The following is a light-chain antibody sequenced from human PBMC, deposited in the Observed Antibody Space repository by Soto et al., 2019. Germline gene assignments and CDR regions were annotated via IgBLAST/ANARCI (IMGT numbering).Light chain of an antibody. J-gene: IGLJ1*01. V-gene: IGLV1-40*01. CDR1: SSNIGAGYD. CDR3: QSYDTSPSGYV. CDR2: ANN. Sequence: QSVLTQPPSVSGAPGQRVTISCTGSSSNIGAGYDVHWYRQLPGTAPKLVIYANNNRPAGVPDRFSASKSGTSASLAITGLQAEDEADYYCQSYDTSPSGYVFGTGTKVTVL.